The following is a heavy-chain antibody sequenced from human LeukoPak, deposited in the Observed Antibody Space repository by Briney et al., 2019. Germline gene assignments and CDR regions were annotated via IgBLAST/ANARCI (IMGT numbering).Heavy chain of an antibody. CDR3: AKDIVRYFDWLLANFDY. CDR2: ISWNSGSI. Sequence: PGRSLRLSCAASGFTFDDYAMHWVRQAPGKGLEWVSGISWNSGSIGYADPVKGRFTISRDNAKNSLYLQMNSLRAEDTALYYCAKDIVRYFDWLLANFDYWGQGTLVTVSS. CDR1: GFTFDDYA. J-gene: IGHJ4*02. D-gene: IGHD3-9*01. V-gene: IGHV3-9*01.